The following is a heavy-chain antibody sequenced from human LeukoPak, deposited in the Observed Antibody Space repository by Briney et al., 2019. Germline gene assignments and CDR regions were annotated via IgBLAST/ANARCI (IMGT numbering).Heavy chain of an antibody. Sequence: GGSLRLSCAASGFTLSSYAMSWVRQAPGKGLEWVSAISGSGGSTYYADSVKGRFTISRDNSKNTLYLQMNSLRAEDTAVYYCANGGGSGYYLNNFDYWGQGTLVTVSS. D-gene: IGHD3-22*01. CDR1: GFTLSSYA. J-gene: IGHJ4*02. CDR2: ISGSGGST. V-gene: IGHV3-23*01. CDR3: ANGGGSGYYLNNFDY.